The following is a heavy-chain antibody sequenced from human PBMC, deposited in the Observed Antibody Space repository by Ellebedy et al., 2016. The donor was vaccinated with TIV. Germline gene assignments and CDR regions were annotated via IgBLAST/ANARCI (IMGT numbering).Heavy chain of an antibody. Sequence: ASVKVSCKPSGYTFTSYDINWVRQAPGQGLEYLGWMQPGSGNTGYAQKFEGRVTMTRDTSTGTAYMELNSLRSEETAVYYCTVGLFDPWGQGTLVTVSS. V-gene: IGHV1-8*01. CDR2: MQPGSGNT. CDR3: TVGLFDP. D-gene: IGHD3-10*01. J-gene: IGHJ5*02. CDR1: GYTFTSYD.